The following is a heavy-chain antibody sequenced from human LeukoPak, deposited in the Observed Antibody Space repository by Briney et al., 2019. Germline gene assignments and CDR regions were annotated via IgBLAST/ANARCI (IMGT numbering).Heavy chain of an antibody. CDR3: AKDIYDSSGGYDAFDI. Sequence: PGGSLRLSCAASGFTFSSYGMHWVRQAPGKGLEWVTIIRYDGSNKYYADSVKGRFTISRDNSKNTLYLQMNSLRAEDTAVYYCAKDIYDSSGGYDAFDIWGQGTMVTVSS. J-gene: IGHJ3*02. V-gene: IGHV3-30*02. D-gene: IGHD3-22*01. CDR1: GFTFSSYG. CDR2: IRYDGSNK.